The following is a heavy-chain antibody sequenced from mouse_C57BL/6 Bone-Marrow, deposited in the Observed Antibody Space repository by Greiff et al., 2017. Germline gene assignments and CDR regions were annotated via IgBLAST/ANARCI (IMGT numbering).Heavy chain of an antibody. CDR1: GYTFTSYW. CDR2: IYPGSGST. Sequence: QVQLKQPGAELVKPGASVKMSCKASGYTFTSYWITWVKQRPGQGLEWIGDIYPGSGSTNYNEKFKSKATLTVDTSSSTAYMQLSSLTSEDSAVYYCARYGAQATSWFAYWGQGTLVTVSA. CDR3: ARYGAQATSWFAY. D-gene: IGHD3-2*02. J-gene: IGHJ3*01. V-gene: IGHV1-55*01.